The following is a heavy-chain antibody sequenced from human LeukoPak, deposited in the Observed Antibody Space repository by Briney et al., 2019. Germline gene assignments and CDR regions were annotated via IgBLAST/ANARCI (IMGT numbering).Heavy chain of an antibody. V-gene: IGHV4-59*01. Sequence: KSSETLPLTCTVSGGSISSYYWSWIRQPPGKGLEWIGYIYYSGSTNYNPSLKSRVTISVDTSKNQFSLKLSSVTAADTAVYYCARDSANWFDPWGQGTLVTVSS. CDR3: ARDSANWFDP. CDR1: GGSISSYY. CDR2: IYYSGST. J-gene: IGHJ5*02.